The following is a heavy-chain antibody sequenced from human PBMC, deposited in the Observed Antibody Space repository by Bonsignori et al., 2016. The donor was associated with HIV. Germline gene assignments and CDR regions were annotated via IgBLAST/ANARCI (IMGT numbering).Heavy chain of an antibody. CDR1: GFTFSSYA. D-gene: IGHD3-3*01. CDR2: ISYDGSNK. J-gene: IGHJ4*01. V-gene: IGHV3-30*01. CDR3: ARVWGMMKVVIISYEQFGLLDY. Sequence: QVQMVESGGGVVQPGRSLRLSCAASGFTFSSYAMHWVRQAPGKGLEWVAVISYDGSNKYYADSVKGRFTISRDNSKNTLYLQMNSLRDVDTAVYYCARVWGMMKVVIISYEQFGLLDYWG.